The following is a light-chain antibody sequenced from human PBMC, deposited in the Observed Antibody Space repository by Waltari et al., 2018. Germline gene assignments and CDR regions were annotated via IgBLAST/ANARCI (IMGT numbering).Light chain of an antibody. V-gene: IGKV3-20*01. J-gene: IGKJ4*01. CDR2: GAS. Sequence: EIVLTQSPGTLSLSPGERATISCRASQSVSSISLTWYQQKPGQAPRLLIYGASTRATGFPDRFSGSGSGTDFTLTISRLEPEDFAVYYCQQYDGIVLTFGGGTKVEI. CDR1: QSVSSIS. CDR3: QQYDGIVLT.